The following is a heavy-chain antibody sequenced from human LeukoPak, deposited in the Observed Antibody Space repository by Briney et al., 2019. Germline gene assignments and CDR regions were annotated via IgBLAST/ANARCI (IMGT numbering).Heavy chain of an antibody. Sequence: ASVKVSCKASGYTFSSHDINWVRQATGQGLEWMGWVNPNSGKTGYAQKFQGRVTITRNTSLGTVYMELNSLRSEDTAVYYCARGDSSSWYAGLGYIDHWGQGTQVTVSS. D-gene: IGHD6-13*01. CDR3: ARGDSSSWYAGLGYIDH. CDR1: GYTFSSHD. J-gene: IGHJ4*02. CDR2: VNPNSGKT. V-gene: IGHV1-8*01.